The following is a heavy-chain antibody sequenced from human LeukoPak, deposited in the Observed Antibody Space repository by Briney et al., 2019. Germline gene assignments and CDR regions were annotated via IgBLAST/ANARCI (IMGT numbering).Heavy chain of an antibody. CDR3: ARAHDLYGSGSYYISPSDY. CDR1: GFTFSSYA. J-gene: IGHJ4*02. CDR2: ISSNGGST. D-gene: IGHD3-10*01. Sequence: GGSLRLSCAASGFTFSSYAMHWVRQAPGKGLEYVSAISSNGGSTYYANSVKGRFTIYRDNSKNTLYLQMGSLRAEDMAVYYCARAHDLYGSGSYYISPSDYWGQGTLVTVSS. V-gene: IGHV3-64*01.